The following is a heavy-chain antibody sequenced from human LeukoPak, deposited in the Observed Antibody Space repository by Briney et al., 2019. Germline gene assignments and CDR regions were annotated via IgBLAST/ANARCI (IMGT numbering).Heavy chain of an antibody. CDR1: GLTVSSYY. CDR2: IYTGVGG. V-gene: IGHV3-53*01. J-gene: IGHJ4*02. CDR3: ARGIDY. Sequence: GGSLRLSCAASGLTVSSYYMNWVRQAPGKELEWVSVIYTGVGGYYADSVRGRFTISRDTSKNMGFLQMNSLRVEDTAVYYCARGIDYWGRGTLVTVSS.